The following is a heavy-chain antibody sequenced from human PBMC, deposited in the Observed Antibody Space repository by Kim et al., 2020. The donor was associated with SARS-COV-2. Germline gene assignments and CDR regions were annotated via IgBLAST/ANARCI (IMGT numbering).Heavy chain of an antibody. Sequence: GGSLRLSCAASGFTFSSYAMHWVRQAPGKGLEWVAVISYDGSNKYYADSVKGRFTISRDNSKNTLYLQMNSLRAEDTAVYYCARGGTWSIVGAEDYWGQGTLVTVSS. D-gene: IGHD1-26*01. CDR3: ARGGTWSIVGAEDY. CDR1: GFTFSSYA. J-gene: IGHJ4*02. CDR2: ISYDGSNK. V-gene: IGHV3-30*04.